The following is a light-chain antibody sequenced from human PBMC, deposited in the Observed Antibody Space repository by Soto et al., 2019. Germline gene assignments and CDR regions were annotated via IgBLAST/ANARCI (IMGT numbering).Light chain of an antibody. V-gene: IGKV1-5*03. J-gene: IGKJ1*01. CDR3: QQDNSYWT. CDR1: QSISSW. Sequence: DIPMTQSPSTLSASVGDRVTITCRASQSISSWLAWYQQKPGKAPKLLIYKASSLESGVPSRFSGSGSGTEFTLTICSLQPDDFATYYCQQDNSYWTFGQGTKVEIK. CDR2: KAS.